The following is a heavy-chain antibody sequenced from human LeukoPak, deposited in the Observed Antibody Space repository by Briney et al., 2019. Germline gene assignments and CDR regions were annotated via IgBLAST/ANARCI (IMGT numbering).Heavy chain of an antibody. CDR2: ISYTGTT. CDR3: ARLGTAPFDY. V-gene: IGHV4-30-4*01. CDR1: RGSISSGDYY. D-gene: IGHD2-21*02. Sequence: SETLSLTCTVSRGSISSGDYYWSWIRQPPGKGLEWIGYISYTGTTYYNPSLKSRISISEDTSKNLFSLKLNSVTAADTAVYYCARLGTAPFDYWGQRTLVTVSS. J-gene: IGHJ4*02.